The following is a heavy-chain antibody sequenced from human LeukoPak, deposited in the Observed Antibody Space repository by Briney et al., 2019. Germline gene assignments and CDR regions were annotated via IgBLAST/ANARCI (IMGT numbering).Heavy chain of an antibody. CDR1: GFTFSSYS. Sequence: GGSLRLSCAASGFTFSSYSMAWVRQAPGKGLEWVSIISRASESIFYADSVKGRFTISRDNAKNSLYLQMDGLRAEDTAAYYCARGATDTTRWFDPWGQGTLVTVSS. D-gene: IGHD1-7*01. CDR3: ARGATDTTRWFDP. J-gene: IGHJ5*02. CDR2: ISRASESI. V-gene: IGHV3-21*01.